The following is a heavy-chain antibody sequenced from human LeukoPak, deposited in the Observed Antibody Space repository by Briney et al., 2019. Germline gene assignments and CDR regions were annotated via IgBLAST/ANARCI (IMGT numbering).Heavy chain of an antibody. Sequence: ASVKVSCKASGYTFTSYDIYWVRQATGQGLEWMGWMNPNSGNTGYAQKFQGRVTMTRNTSISTAYMELSSLRSEDTAVYYCARVGSDSSSWFTYFDYWGQGTLVTVSS. D-gene: IGHD6-13*01. CDR1: GYTFTSYD. J-gene: IGHJ4*02. CDR3: ARVGSDSSSWFTYFDY. CDR2: MNPNSGNT. V-gene: IGHV1-8*01.